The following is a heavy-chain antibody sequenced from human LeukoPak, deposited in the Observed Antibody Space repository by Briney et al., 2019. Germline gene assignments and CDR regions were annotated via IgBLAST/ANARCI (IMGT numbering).Heavy chain of an antibody. CDR3: ARVSMVRGVMYNWFDP. CDR2: INPSGGST. CDR1: GYTFTSYY. D-gene: IGHD3-10*01. Sequence: ASVKVSCKASGYTFTSYYMHWVRQAPGQGLEWMGIINPSGGSTSYAQKFQGRVTMTRDKSTSTVYMELSSLRSEATAVYYCARVSMVRGVMYNWFDPWGQGTLVTVSS. V-gene: IGHV1-46*03. J-gene: IGHJ5*02.